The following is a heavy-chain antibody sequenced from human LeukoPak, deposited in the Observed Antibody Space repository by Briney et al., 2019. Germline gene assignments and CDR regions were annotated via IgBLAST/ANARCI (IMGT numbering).Heavy chain of an antibody. Sequence: SETLSLTCAVYGASFSGYYWSWIRQPPGKGLEWLGEINHSGSTNYNPSLKSRATISVATSKNQFPLKLSSVAAADTAVYCCARGCIVRYFDWLSKYYFDYWGQGTLVTVSS. CDR3: ARGCIVRYFDWLSKYYFDY. V-gene: IGHV4-34*01. CDR2: INHSGST. J-gene: IGHJ4*02. CDR1: GASFSGYY. D-gene: IGHD3-9*01.